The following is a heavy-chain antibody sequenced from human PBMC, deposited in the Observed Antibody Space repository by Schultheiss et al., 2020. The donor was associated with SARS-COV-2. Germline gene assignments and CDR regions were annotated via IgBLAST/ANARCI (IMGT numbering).Heavy chain of an antibody. J-gene: IGHJ4*02. V-gene: IGHV4-38-2*01. CDR3: ARGAYGDPDY. CDR2: IYHSGST. D-gene: IGHD4-17*01. Sequence: SETLSLTCAVSGYSISSGYYWGWIRQPPGKGLEWIGSIYHSGSTYYNPSLKSRVTISVDTSKNQFSLKLSSVTAADTAVYYCARGAYGDPDYWGQGTLVTVSS. CDR1: GYSISSGYY.